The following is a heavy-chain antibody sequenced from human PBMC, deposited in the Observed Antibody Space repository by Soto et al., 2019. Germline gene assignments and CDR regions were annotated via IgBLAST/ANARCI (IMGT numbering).Heavy chain of an antibody. CDR2: IWYDGSNK. V-gene: IGHV3-33*01. D-gene: IGHD2-15*01. J-gene: IGHJ4*02. Sequence: GGSLRLSCAASGFTFSSYGMHWVRQAPGKGLEWVAVIWYDGSNKYYADSVKGRFTISRDNSKNTLYLQMNSLRAEDTAVYYCARDPTLGYCSGGSCYSANFDYWGQGTLVTVSS. CDR1: GFTFSSYG. CDR3: ARDPTLGYCSGGSCYSANFDY.